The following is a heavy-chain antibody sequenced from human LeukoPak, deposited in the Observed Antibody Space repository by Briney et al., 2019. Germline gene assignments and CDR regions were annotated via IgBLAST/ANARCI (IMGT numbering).Heavy chain of an antibody. Sequence: GRSLRLSCAASGFTFSSYAMRWVRQAPGKGLEWVAVISYDGSNKYYADSVKGRFTISRDNSKNTLYLQMNSLRAEDTAVYYCARGGSGYYPAALDYWGQGTLVTVSS. CDR2: ISYDGSNK. V-gene: IGHV3-30-3*01. J-gene: IGHJ4*02. D-gene: IGHD3-3*01. CDR3: ARGGSGYYPAALDY. CDR1: GFTFSSYA.